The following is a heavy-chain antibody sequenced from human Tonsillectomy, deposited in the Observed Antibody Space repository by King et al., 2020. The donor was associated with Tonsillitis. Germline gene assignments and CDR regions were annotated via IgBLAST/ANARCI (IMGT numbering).Heavy chain of an antibody. Sequence: LQLQESGPGLVKPSETLSLTCSVSGGPITTSGYYWGWLRQPPGKGLEWIGTIYYTGSTFYNPSLKSRVTISADTSNNQLSLKLTSVTATDATVYYCVRQVGQHDQWYFDLWGRGTLVTVSS. D-gene: IGHD1-26*01. V-gene: IGHV4-39*01. J-gene: IGHJ2*01. CDR2: IYYTGST. CDR3: VRQVGQHDQWYFDL. CDR1: GGPITTSGYY.